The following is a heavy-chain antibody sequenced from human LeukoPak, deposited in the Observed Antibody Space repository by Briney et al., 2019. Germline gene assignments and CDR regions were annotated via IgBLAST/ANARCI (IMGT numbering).Heavy chain of an antibody. CDR2: ISYDGSNK. D-gene: IGHD1-1*01. CDR1: GFTFSSYA. Sequence: GGSLRLSCAASGFTFSSYAMHWVRQAPGKGLEWVAVISYDGSNKYYADSVKGRFTISRDNSKNTLYLQMNSLRAEDTAVYYCARTTYGDYWGQGTLVTVSS. CDR3: ARTTYGDY. J-gene: IGHJ4*02. V-gene: IGHV3-30-3*01.